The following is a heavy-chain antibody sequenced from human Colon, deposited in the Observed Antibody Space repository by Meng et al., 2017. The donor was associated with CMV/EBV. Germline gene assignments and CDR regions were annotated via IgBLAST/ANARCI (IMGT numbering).Heavy chain of an antibody. CDR3: ARVVLNFFDH. Sequence: LHLQESCPGLVKPSETLSLTCTVSGGSFINNSYFWGWIRQPPGKGLEYIGSVYHSGSTYYNPSLKSRVTISVDTSKNQFSLKLSSVTAADTAMYYCARVVLNFFDHWGQGTLVTVSS. V-gene: IGHV4-39*07. J-gene: IGHJ4*02. CDR1: GGSFINNSYF. CDR2: VYHSGST.